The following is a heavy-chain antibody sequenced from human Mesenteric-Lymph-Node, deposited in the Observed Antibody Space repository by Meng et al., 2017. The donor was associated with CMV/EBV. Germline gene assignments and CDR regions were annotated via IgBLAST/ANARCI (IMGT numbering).Heavy chain of an antibody. CDR1: GFLFSSFT. V-gene: IGHV3-73*01. CDR3: FSEGNDSTGN. D-gene: IGHD6-19*01. Sequence: GESLKISCAASGFLFSSFTMHWVRQAPGKGLEWVCLIRGKANTSATAYAASMRGRFTSSRDDSKNTAYLQMNSLKSEDTAVYYCFSEGNDSTGNWGQGTLVTVSS. J-gene: IGHJ4*02. CDR2: IRGKANTSAT.